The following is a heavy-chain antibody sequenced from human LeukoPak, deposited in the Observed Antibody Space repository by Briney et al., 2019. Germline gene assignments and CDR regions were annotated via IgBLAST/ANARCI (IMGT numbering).Heavy chain of an antibody. CDR3: ARVESSSPPRFDY. J-gene: IGHJ4*02. Sequence: GASVKVSCKASGYTFTGYYMHWVRQAPGQGLEWMGWINPNSGGTNYAQKFQGRVTMTRDTSISTAYMELSRLRSDDTAVYYCARVESSSPPRFDYWGQGTLVTVSS. CDR1: GYTFTGYY. V-gene: IGHV1-2*02. CDR2: INPNSGGT. D-gene: IGHD6-13*01.